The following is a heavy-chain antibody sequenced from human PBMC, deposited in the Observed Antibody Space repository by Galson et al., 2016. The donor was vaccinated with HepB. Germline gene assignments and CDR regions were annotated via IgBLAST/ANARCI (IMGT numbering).Heavy chain of an antibody. J-gene: IGHJ4*02. CDR1: GIRITDYW. V-gene: IGHV3-74*01. CDR3: ARSDYVDY. CDR2: IRGDGTYR. Sequence: SLRLSCAAPGIRITDYWMHWVRQAPGKGLEWVSRIRGDGTYRSYADSVEGRFTMTRDNAKNMVYLHMNSLRAEDTAVYYCARSDYVDYWGQGTLVTVSS.